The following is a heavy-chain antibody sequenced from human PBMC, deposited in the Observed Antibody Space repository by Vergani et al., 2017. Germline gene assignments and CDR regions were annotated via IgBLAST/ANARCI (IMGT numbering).Heavy chain of an antibody. CDR3: ARDFWSYYYYMDV. V-gene: IGHV4-39*07. Sequence: QLQLQESGPGLVKPSETLSLTCTVSGGSISSSSYYWGWIRQPPGKGLEWIGSIYYSGSTYYNPSLKSRVTLSVDTSKNQFSLKLSSVTAADTAVYYCARDFWSYYYYMDVWGKGTTVTVSS. CDR1: GGSISSSSYY. CDR2: IYYSGST. D-gene: IGHD2-8*02. J-gene: IGHJ6*03.